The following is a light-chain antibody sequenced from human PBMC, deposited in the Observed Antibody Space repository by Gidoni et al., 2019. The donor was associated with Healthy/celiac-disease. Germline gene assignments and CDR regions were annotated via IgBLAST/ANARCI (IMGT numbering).Light chain of an antibody. Sequence: EIVLTQSPGTLSLSPGESATLSCRASQSVSSSYLAWYQQKPGQAPRLLIYGASSRATGIPDSFSGSGSGTDFTLTISRLEPEDFAVYYCQQYGSSPRTFGQGTKLEIK. CDR2: GAS. CDR3: QQYGSSPRT. J-gene: IGKJ2*01. V-gene: IGKV3-20*01. CDR1: QSVSSSY.